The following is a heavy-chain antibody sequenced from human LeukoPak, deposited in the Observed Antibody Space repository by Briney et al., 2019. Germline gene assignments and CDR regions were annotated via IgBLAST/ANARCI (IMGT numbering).Heavy chain of an antibody. J-gene: IGHJ4*02. V-gene: IGHV3-23*01. CDR3: AKDRGYTGYDSGGIEF. CDR2: ISYGDGTA. D-gene: IGHD5-12*01. Sequence: GGSLRLSCAASGFTFRNYAMNRVRQSPGKGLGWVASISYGDGTAFYAGSVKGRFIVSRDNSRSTLYLQMASLRAEDTAIYYCAKDRGYTGYDSGGIEFWGQGTLVTVSS. CDR1: GFTFRNYA.